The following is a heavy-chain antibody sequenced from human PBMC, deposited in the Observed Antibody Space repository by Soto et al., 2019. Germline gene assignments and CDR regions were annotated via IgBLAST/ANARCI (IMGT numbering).Heavy chain of an antibody. CDR3: AREYSSSYYFDY. J-gene: IGHJ4*02. CDR2: ISYDGSNK. V-gene: IGHV3-30*04. Sequence: GGSLRLSCAASGFTFSSYAMHWVRQAPGKGLEWVAVISYDGSNKYYADSVKGRFTISRDNSKNTLNLQMNSLRAEDTAVYYCAREYSSSYYFDYWGQGTLVTVSS. CDR1: GFTFSSYA. D-gene: IGHD6-6*01.